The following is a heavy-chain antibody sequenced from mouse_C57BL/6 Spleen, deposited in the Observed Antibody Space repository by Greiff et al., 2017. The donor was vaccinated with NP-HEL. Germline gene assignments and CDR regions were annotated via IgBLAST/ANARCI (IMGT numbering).Heavy chain of an antibody. CDR3: ARDHYSNSYYYAMDY. D-gene: IGHD2-5*01. CDR1: GFTFSSYA. V-gene: IGHV5-4*01. CDR2: ISDGGSYT. Sequence: EVKLVESGGGLVKPGGSLKLSCAASGFTFSSYAMSWVRQTPEKRLEWVATISDGGSYTYYPDNVKGRFTISRDNAKNNLYLQMSHLKSEDTAMYYCARDHYSNSYYYAMDYWGQGTSVTVSS. J-gene: IGHJ4*01.